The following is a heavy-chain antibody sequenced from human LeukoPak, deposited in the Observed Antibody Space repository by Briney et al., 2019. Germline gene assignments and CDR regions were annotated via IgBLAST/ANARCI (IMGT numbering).Heavy chain of an antibody. CDR3: ARDRIAATGENWFDP. D-gene: IGHD6-13*01. Sequence: KTSESLSLTCTVSGGSISSYYWSWIRQPAGKGLEWIGRIYTSGSTNYNPSLKSRVTMSVDTSKNQFSLKLSSVTAADTAVYYCARDRIAATGENWFDPRGQGTLVTVSS. CDR2: IYTSGST. CDR1: GGSISSYY. J-gene: IGHJ5*02. V-gene: IGHV4-4*07.